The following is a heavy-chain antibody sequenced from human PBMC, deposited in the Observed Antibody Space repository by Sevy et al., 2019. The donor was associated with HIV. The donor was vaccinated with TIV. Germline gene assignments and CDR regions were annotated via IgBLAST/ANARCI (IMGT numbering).Heavy chain of an antibody. CDR3: AAEYSYGYEY. D-gene: IGHD5-18*01. Sequence: GGSLRLSCTASRFTFTNNPMSWVRQAPGKGLEWVSAISVGGGSIYYADSMKGRFTISRDTSNNKVYLQMDSLRAEDTAVYYCAAEYSYGYEYWGQGTLVTVSS. J-gene: IGHJ4*02. CDR1: RFTFTNNP. CDR2: ISVGGGSI. V-gene: IGHV3-23*01.